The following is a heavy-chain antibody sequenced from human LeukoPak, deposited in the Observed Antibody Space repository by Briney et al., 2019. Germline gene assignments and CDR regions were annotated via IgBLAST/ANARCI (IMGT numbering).Heavy chain of an antibody. V-gene: IGHV3-48*01. CDR1: GFTFSTYS. CDR3: ARNQYYDPSGDAFDL. J-gene: IGHJ3*01. D-gene: IGHD3-22*01. CDR2: IRSSGSAL. Sequence: PGGSLRLSCAASGFTFSTYSMNWVRQAPGKGLEWISYIRSSGSALYYADSVKGRFTVSRDKAKNSLYLQMNSLRAEDTAVYFCARNQYYDPSGDAFDLWGLGTRVTVSS.